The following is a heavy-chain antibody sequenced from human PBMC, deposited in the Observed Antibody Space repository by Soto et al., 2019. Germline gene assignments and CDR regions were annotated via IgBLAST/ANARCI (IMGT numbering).Heavy chain of an antibody. CDR1: GDSITSYY. V-gene: IGHV4-59*01. D-gene: IGHD2-2*03. CDR3: ARDLGIGSGPFDA. Sequence: QVQLQESGPGLVKPSETLSLTCTVSGDSITSYYWSWIRQPPGKALEWIGYIYYSGSTDNNPSLKTRGTITLGPAKKEFSLKFKSVTGADTAVYYCARDLGIGSGPFDAWGQGTMVSVSA. J-gene: IGHJ3*01. CDR2: IYYSGST.